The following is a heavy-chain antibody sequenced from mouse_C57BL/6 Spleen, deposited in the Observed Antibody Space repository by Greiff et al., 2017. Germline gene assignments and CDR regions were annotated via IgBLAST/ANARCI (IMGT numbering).Heavy chain of an antibody. Sequence: QVQLQQSGAELVRPGASVTLSCKASGYTFTDYEMHWVKQTPVHGLEWIGAIDPETGGTAYNQKFKGKAILTADKSSSTAYMELRSLTSEDSAVYYCTRGYYGNWFAYWGQGTMVTVSA. CDR1: GYTFTDYE. J-gene: IGHJ3*01. V-gene: IGHV1-15*01. CDR3: TRGYYGNWFAY. D-gene: IGHD2-1*01. CDR2: IDPETGGT.